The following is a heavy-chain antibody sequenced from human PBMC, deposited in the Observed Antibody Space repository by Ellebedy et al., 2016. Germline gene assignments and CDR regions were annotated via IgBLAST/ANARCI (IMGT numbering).Heavy chain of an antibody. CDR2: ISGDYTTI. CDR1: GFTFGDYY. J-gene: IGHJ3*02. V-gene: IGHV3-11*01. Sequence: GGSLRLXXAASGFTFGDYYLTWFRQAPGKGLEWVSYISGDYTTIHYAGSVKGRFTISRDNTKNSMYLQMNSLRAEDTAVYYCARGQSGYPWDDVLNIWGQGTMVAVSS. CDR3: ARGQSGYPWDDVLNI. D-gene: IGHD3-22*01.